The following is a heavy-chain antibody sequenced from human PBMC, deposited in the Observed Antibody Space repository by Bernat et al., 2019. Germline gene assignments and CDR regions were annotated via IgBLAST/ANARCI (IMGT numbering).Heavy chain of an antibody. CDR3: ARSKYDILTGYLAPFDY. CDR2: ISSSGSTI. V-gene: IGHV3-48*03. J-gene: IGHJ4*02. CDR1: GFTFSSYE. Sequence: EVQLVESGGGLVQPGGSLRLSCAASGFTFSSYEMNWVRQAPGKGLEWVSYISSSGSTIYYADSVKGRFTISRDNAKNSLYLQMNSLRAEDTAVYYCARSKYDILTGYLAPFDYWGQGTLVTVSS. D-gene: IGHD3-9*01.